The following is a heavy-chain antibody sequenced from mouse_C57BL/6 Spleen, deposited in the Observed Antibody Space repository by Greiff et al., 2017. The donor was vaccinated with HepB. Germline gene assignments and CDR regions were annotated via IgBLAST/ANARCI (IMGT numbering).Heavy chain of an antibody. J-gene: IGHJ1*03. Sequence: VQLKESGEGLVKPGGSLKLSCAASGFTFSSYAMSWVRQTPEKRLEWVAYISSGSVYIYYADTVKGRFTISRDNARNTLYLQMSILKSEDTAMYYDTRAGTGDWYFDVWGTGTTVTVSS. CDR3: TRAGTGDWYFDV. V-gene: IGHV5-9-1*02. CDR1: GFTFSSYA. D-gene: IGHD4-1*01. CDR2: ISSGSVYI.